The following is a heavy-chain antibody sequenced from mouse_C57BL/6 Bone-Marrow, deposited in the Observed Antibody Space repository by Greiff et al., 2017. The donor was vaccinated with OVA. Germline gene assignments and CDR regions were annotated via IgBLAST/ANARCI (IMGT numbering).Heavy chain of an antibody. V-gene: IGHV1-59*01. CDR1: GYTFTSYW. J-gene: IGHJ2*01. D-gene: IGHD1-1*01. Sequence: QVQLQQPGAELVRPGTSVKLSCKASGYTFTSYWMHWVKQRPGQGLEWIGVIDPSDSYTNYNQKFKGKATLTVDTSSSTAYMQLSSLTSEDAAVYYCARCGTTGVEGYYFDDWGQGTTLTVSS. CDR2: IDPSDSYT. CDR3: ARCGTTGVEGYYFDD.